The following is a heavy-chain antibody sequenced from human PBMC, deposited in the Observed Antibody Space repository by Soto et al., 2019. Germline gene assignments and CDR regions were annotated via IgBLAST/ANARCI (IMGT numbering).Heavy chain of an antibody. CDR3: AREDTGPTRMDV. D-gene: IGHD3-10*01. CDR1: GYTFTSYY. Sequence: QVQLVQSGAEVKKPGASVKVSCKASGYTFTSYYMHWVRQAPGQGLEWMGIINPSGGSTSYAQKFQGRVTMTRDTSTSTVYMELSSLRSEDTAVYCCAREDTGPTRMDVWGQGSTVTVSS. V-gene: IGHV1-46*01. CDR2: INPSGGST. J-gene: IGHJ6*02.